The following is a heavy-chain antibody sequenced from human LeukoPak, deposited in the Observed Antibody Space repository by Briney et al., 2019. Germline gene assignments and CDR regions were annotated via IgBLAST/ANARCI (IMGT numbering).Heavy chain of an antibody. V-gene: IGHV3-11*01. CDR1: GFIFSDYY. CDR3: ARRPVSDYFYYLDV. Sequence: GGSLRLSCTASGFIFSDYYMTWIRQAPGKGLEWVSYISSSSTTIYYADSVKGRFTISRDNAKNSLYLQMNSLRAEDTAVYYCARRPVSDYFYYLDVWGKGTTVTVSS. J-gene: IGHJ6*03. CDR2: ISSSSTTI.